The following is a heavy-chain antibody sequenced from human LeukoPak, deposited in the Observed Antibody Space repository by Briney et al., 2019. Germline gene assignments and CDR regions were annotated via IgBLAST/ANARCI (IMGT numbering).Heavy chain of an antibody. CDR1: SGFSSSFY. Sequence: SETLSLTCTVSSGFSSSFYWSWIRQPAGKGLEWIGRIYINGNTNYSPSLKSRATMSVGTSRNQFSLKLTSVTAADTAVYYCAREFTYWGQGILVTVSS. J-gene: IGHJ4*02. V-gene: IGHV4-4*07. CDR3: AREFTY. CDR2: IYINGNT.